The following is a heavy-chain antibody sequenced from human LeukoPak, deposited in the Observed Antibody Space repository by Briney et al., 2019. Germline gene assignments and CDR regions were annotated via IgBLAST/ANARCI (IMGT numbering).Heavy chain of an antibody. V-gene: IGHV3-30*18. CDR1: GFTFSSYG. CDR2: ISYDGSNK. D-gene: IGHD1-1*01. CDR3: AKDLGGNRWNRLYYYYGMDV. J-gene: IGHJ6*02. Sequence: GGSLRLSCAASGFTFSSYGMHWVRQAPGKGLEWVAVISYDGSNKYYADSVKGRFTISRDNSKNTLYLQMNSLRAEDTAVYYCAKDLGGNRWNRLYYYYGMDVWGQGTTVTVSS.